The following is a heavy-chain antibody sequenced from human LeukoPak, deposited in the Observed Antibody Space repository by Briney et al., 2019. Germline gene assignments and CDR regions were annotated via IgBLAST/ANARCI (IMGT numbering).Heavy chain of an antibody. J-gene: IGHJ4*02. D-gene: IGHD3-3*01. CDR3: ARCRENDFWSGSPVDY. Sequence: PGGSLRLSCAASGFTVSSNYMSWVRQAPGKGLEWLAVISSDGTNKYYAESVKGRFTISRDNSKTTMFGQLNSLRVEDTAVYYCARCRENDFWSGSPVDYWGQGTLVTVSS. V-gene: IGHV3-30-3*01. CDR1: GFTVSSNY. CDR2: ISSDGTNK.